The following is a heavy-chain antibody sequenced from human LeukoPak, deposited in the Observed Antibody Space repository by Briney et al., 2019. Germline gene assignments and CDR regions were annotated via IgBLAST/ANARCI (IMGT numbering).Heavy chain of an antibody. Sequence: SETLSLTCTVSGGSISSYYWSWIRQSPGKGLEWIGYIYYSGSTNYNPSLKSRVTISVDTSKNQFSLKLSSVTAADTAVYYCARGCCGGGIFDYWGQGTLVTVSS. V-gene: IGHV4-59*01. J-gene: IGHJ4*02. D-gene: IGHD6-13*01. CDR2: IYYSGST. CDR3: ARGCCGGGIFDY. CDR1: GGSISSYY.